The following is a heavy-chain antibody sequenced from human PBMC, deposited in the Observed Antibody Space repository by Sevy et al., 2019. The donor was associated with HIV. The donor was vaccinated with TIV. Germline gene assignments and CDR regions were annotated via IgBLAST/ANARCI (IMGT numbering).Heavy chain of an antibody. Sequence: GGSLRLSCAASGFTFSTYGMHWVRQAPGKGLEWVAFIRFDGTIQYYTDSVKGRLTISRDNSKNTVSLQMNSLRVEDTAIYYCAKDYCIGNDCFLGWFDPRGQGTVVTVSS. CDR2: IRFDGTIQ. CDR3: AKDYCIGNDCFLGWFDP. CDR1: GFTFSTYG. D-gene: IGHD2-15*01. J-gene: IGHJ5*02. V-gene: IGHV3-30*02.